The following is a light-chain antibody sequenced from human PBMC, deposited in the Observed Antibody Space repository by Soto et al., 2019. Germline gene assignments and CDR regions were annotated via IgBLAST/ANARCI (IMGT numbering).Light chain of an antibody. V-gene: IGKV3-20*01. Sequence: EIVLTQSPGTLSLSPGERATLSCRASQAIRNVYLAWYQHKPGQAPRLLIYGASNRATGIPDRFSGSGSGTDFSLTITSLEPEDFAVYFCQQYGGSPITFGQGTRLETK. CDR1: QAIRNVY. J-gene: IGKJ5*01. CDR3: QQYGGSPIT. CDR2: GAS.